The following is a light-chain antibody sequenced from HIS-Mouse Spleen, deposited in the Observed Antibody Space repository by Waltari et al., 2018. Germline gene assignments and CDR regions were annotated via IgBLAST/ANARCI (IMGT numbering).Light chain of an antibody. CDR3: QQYDNLPRT. CDR2: DAS. Sequence: DLQMTQSPSPLSASVGDRVTNTCQANQDISNYLNWYQQKTRKAPKLLIYDASNLETGVPSRFSGSGSGTDFTFTISSLQPEDIATYYCQQYDNLPRTFGQGTKLEIK. V-gene: IGKV1-33*01. J-gene: IGKJ2*01. CDR1: QDISNY.